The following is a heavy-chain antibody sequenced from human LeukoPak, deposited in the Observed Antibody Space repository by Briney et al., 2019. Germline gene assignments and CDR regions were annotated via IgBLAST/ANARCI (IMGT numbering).Heavy chain of an antibody. D-gene: IGHD1-1*01. J-gene: IGHJ4*02. Sequence: PGGSLRLSCAASGFTFSDSVMSWVRQAPGKGLEWVSVIYSGGSTYYADSVKGRFTISRDNSKNTLYLQMNSLRAEDTAVYYCARASRTYQLAFDYWGQGTLVTVSS. V-gene: IGHV3-66*01. CDR2: IYSGGST. CDR3: ARASRTYQLAFDY. CDR1: GFTFSDSV.